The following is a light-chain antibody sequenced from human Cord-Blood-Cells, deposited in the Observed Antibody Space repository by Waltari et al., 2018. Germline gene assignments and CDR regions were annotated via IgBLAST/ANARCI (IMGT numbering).Light chain of an antibody. J-gene: IGKJ2*01. CDR1: QSVSSSY. CDR3: QQYGSSPPYT. CDR2: GAS. Sequence: ELVLTQSPGTLSLSPGERATLSCRASQSVSSSYLAWYQQKPGQAHRLLIYGASSRATGLPDRFSGSGSGTDFTLTISRLEPEDFAVYYCQQYGSSPPYTFGQGTKLEIK. V-gene: IGKV3-20*01.